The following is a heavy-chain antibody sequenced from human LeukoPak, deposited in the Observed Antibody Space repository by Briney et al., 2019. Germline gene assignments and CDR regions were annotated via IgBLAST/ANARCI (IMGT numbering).Heavy chain of an antibody. Sequence: PGGSLRLSCAASAFTFSSYGMSWFRQVPGKGLEWVSAITDSGGNTYYADSVKGRFTISRDNSKNTLFLQMNRLRADDTAVYYCAKDFDFWSGYHYFDYWGQGTLVTVTS. D-gene: IGHD3-3*01. CDR2: ITDSGGNT. CDR3: AKDFDFWSGYHYFDY. J-gene: IGHJ4*02. CDR1: AFTFSSYG. V-gene: IGHV3-23*01.